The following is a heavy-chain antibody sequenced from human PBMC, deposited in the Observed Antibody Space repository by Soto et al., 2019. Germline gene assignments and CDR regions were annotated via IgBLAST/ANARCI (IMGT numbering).Heavy chain of an antibody. CDR3: AKDLGYCSSTGCLLFDY. CDR2: ISGSGGST. J-gene: IGHJ4*02. V-gene: IGHV3-23*01. CDR1: GFTFSSYA. Sequence: PGGSLRLSCAASGFTFSSYAMSWVRQAPGKGLEWVSAISGSGGSTYYADSVKGRFTISRDNSKNTLYLQMNSLRAEDTAVYYCAKDLGYCSSTGCLLFDYWGQGTLVTVSS. D-gene: IGHD2-2*01.